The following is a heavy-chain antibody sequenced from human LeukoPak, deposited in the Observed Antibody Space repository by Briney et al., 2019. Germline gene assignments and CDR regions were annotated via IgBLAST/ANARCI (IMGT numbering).Heavy chain of an antibody. V-gene: IGHV3-74*01. CDR3: TRGGTTFDY. CDR1: GFSFRSYW. Sequence: GGSLRLSCAASGFSFRSYWMHWVRLPPGKGLVWVSRIDTDGSSTAYADSVKGRFTISRDNAKNTLYLQMYSLRAEDTAVYYCTRGGTTFDYWGQGTLVTVSS. CDR2: IDTDGSST. D-gene: IGHD1-1*01. J-gene: IGHJ4*02.